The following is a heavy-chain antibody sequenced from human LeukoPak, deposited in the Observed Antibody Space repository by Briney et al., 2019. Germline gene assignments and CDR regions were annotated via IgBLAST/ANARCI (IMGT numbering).Heavy chain of an antibody. D-gene: IGHD5-18*01. CDR1: GFTFDDYA. CDR2: ISWNSGSI. CDR3: AKDADFRDTAMVFDY. J-gene: IGHJ4*02. V-gene: IGHV3-9*01. Sequence: GGSLRLSCAASGFTFDDYAMHWVRQAPGKGLEWVSGISWNSGSIGYADSVKGRFTISRDNAKNSLYLQMNSLRAEDTALYYCAKDADFRDTAMVFDYWGQGTLVTVSS.